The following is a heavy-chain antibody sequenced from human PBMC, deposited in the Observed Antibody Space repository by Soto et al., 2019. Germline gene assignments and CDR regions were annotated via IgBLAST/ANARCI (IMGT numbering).Heavy chain of an antibody. CDR1: GGSISGGDYY. Sequence: QVQLQESGPGLVKPSQTLSLTCTVSGGSISGGDYYWTWIRHPPGKGLEWIGYIYYSGSTYYNPSLKSRITISVDTSKNQFSLKLSSVTAADTAVYYCAREGCSGGSCYDYWGQGTLVTVSS. CDR2: IYYSGST. D-gene: IGHD2-15*01. CDR3: AREGCSGGSCYDY. J-gene: IGHJ4*02. V-gene: IGHV4-30-4*01.